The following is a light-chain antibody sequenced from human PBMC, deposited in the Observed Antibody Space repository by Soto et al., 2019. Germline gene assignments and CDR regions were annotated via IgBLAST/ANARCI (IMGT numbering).Light chain of an antibody. J-gene: IGKJ4*01. V-gene: IGKV3-20*01. CDR2: DAS. CDR1: QSVSSRS. CDR3: RQYGRSLGFA. Sequence: EIVLAQSPGTLSLSPGERATLSCRASQSVSSRSLAWYQQKPGQAPRLLISDASNRAADIPDRFSGSGSGTDFTLTISRLEPEDFAVYYCRQYGRSLGFAFGGGTKVDIK.